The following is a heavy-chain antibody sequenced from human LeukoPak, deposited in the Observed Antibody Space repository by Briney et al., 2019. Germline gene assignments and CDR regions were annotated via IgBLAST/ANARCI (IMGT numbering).Heavy chain of an antibody. CDR3: ARGDGYCSGGSCMIFDY. D-gene: IGHD2-15*01. J-gene: IGHJ4*02. V-gene: IGHV1-18*01. Sequence: ASVKVSCKASGYTFTNYGITWVRQASGQGLEWMGWISAYTDKTNYAQKFQGRVTMTTDTSTTTAYMELRSLRSDDTAIYYCARGDGYCSGGSCMIFDYWGQGILVTVSS. CDR2: ISAYTDKT. CDR1: GYTFTNYG.